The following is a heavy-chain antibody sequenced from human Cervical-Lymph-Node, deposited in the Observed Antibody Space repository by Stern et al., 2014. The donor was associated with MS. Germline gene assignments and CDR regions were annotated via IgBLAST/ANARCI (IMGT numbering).Heavy chain of an antibody. CDR2: IFPADSDI. CDR3: VRRTGYFDY. J-gene: IGHJ4*02. V-gene: IGHV5-51*01. CDR1: GYDFNNYW. Sequence: EVQLLQSGAEVKEPGESLKISCKTSGYDFNNYWIGWVRQMPGKGLEWMGIIFPADSDIRYSPSFQGRVTISADESITTAYLQWSSLKASDTAMYYCVRRTGYFDYWGQGTLVTVSS.